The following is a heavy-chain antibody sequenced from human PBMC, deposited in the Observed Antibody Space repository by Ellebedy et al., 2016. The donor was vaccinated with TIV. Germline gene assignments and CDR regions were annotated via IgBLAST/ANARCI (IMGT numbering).Heavy chain of an antibody. J-gene: IGHJ4*02. CDR2: IYNSGST. CDR3: ARGYYFDY. Sequence: MPSETLSLTCTVSGGSISSGGYYWSWIRQHPGKGLEWIGYIYNSGSTYYNPSLKSRVTISVDTSKNQFSLKLSSVTAADTAVYYCARGYYFDYWGQGTLVTVSS. CDR1: GGSISSGGYY. V-gene: IGHV4-31*03.